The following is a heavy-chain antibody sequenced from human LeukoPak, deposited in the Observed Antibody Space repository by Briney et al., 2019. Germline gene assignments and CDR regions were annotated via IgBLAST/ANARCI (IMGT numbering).Heavy chain of an antibody. CDR2: INHSGST. CDR1: GGSFSGYY. D-gene: IGHD4-11*01. V-gene: IGHV4-34*01. CDR3: ARGQADSNYASHYYYYYMDV. J-gene: IGHJ6*03. Sequence: SETLSLTCAVYGGSFSGYYWNWIRQPPGKRLEWIGEINHSGSTNYNPSLKSRVTISVDTSKNQFSLKLSSVTAADTAVYYCARGQADSNYASHYYYYYMDVWGKGTTVTVSS.